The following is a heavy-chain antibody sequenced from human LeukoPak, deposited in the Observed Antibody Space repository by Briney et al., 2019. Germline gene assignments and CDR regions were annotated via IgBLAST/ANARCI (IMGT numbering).Heavy chain of an antibody. CDR2: IKEDGSEK. Sequence: GGSLRLSCAASGFTFSDYWMSWVRQAPGKGLEWVANIKEDGSEKYYVDSVKGRFTISRDNAKNSLYLQMNSLRAEDTAVYYCARAYNSSWYDAFDLWGQGTMVTVSS. V-gene: IGHV3-7*01. D-gene: IGHD6-13*01. CDR1: GFTFSDYW. CDR3: ARAYNSSWYDAFDL. J-gene: IGHJ3*01.